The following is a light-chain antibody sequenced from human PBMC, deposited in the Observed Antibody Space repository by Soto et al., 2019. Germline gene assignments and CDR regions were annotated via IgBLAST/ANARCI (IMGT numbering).Light chain of an antibody. J-gene: IGKJ1*01. V-gene: IGKV3-15*01. CDR3: QQYNDWPGT. CDR1: QRIGGN. CDR2: GAS. Sequence: VLTQSPATLSVSPGERATFSCRASQRIGGNLAWYQQKPGQAPRLLIYGASTRATGIPTRFRGSGSGTEFTLTLSSLQSEDFAVYYCQQYNDWPGTFGQGTKVDIK.